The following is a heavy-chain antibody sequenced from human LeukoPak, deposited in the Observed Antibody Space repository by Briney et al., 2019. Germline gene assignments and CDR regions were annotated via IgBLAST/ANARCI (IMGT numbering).Heavy chain of an antibody. CDR2: ISSSDNTI. CDR1: GFAFNEYS. CDR3: ARVHRGYSYGRLDY. D-gene: IGHD5-18*01. J-gene: IGHJ4*02. V-gene: IGHV3-48*02. Sequence: GGSLRLSCAPSGFAFNEYSMNWVRQAPGKGLEWVSYISSSDNTIHYADSVKGRFTISRDNAKNSLYLEMNSLRDEDTAVYYCARVHRGYSYGRLDYWGQGTLVTVSS.